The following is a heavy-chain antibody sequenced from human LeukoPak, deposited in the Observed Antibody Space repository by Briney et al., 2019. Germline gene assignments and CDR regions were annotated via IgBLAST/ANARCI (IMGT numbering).Heavy chain of an antibody. Sequence: SETLSLTCTVSGASIRSGDYYWSWIRQPPGKGLEWIGYVYDSGSTYYNPSLKSRITISVDTSENRFSLKLSSVTATDTAVYYCAKNRPPNMVRGVIIHPEPSAPDCFHYWGQGTLVTVSS. V-gene: IGHV4-30-4*01. D-gene: IGHD3-10*01. CDR3: AKNRPPNMVRGVIIHPEPSAPDCFHY. CDR2: VYDSGST. J-gene: IGHJ4*02. CDR1: GASIRSGDYY.